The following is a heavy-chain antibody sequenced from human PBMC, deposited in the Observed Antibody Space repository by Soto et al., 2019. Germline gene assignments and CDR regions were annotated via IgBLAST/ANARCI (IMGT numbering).Heavy chain of an antibody. CDR2: IFYSGST. V-gene: IGHV4-39*01. D-gene: IGHD2-21*01. Sequence: QVQLQESGPGLVKPSETLSLTCTVSGGSISSSSYYWGWIRQPPGKGLEWIGSIFYSGSTYYNPSLRCRFTLSVATSSNQFCLTLRSVTSVDTAVYYCARIVRGIVITYYYMDVWGKGTTVTVSS. CDR3: ARIVRGIVITYYYMDV. CDR1: GGSISSSSYY. J-gene: IGHJ6*03.